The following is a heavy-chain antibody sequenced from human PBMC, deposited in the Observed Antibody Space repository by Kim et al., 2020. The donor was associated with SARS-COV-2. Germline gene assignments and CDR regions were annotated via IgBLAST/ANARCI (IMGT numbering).Heavy chain of an antibody. CDR2: ICSAARTI. V-gene: IGHV3-48*03. CDR3: ARGAVAGMAYYYYGMDV. Sequence: GGSLRLSCAASGFTFSSNEMNWVRQAPGKGLEWVPYICSAARTIHYADSVKGRFTISRDNAKNSLYLQMNSLRAEDTAIYYCARGAVAGMAYYYYGMDVWGQGTTVTVSS. D-gene: IGHD6-19*01. CDR1: GFTFSSNE. J-gene: IGHJ6*02.